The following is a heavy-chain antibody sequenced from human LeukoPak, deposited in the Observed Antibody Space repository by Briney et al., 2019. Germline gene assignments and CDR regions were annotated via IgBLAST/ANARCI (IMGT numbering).Heavy chain of an antibody. V-gene: IGHV5-51*01. J-gene: IGHJ5*02. Sequence: GESLKISCKGSGYSFTSYWTGWVRQMPGKGLEWMGIIYPGDSDTRYSPSFQGQVTISADKSISTAYLQWSSLKASDTAMYYCARQRSLRYNWFDPWGQGTLVTVSS. CDR2: IYPGDSDT. D-gene: IGHD3-3*01. CDR3: ARQRSLRYNWFDP. CDR1: GYSFTSYW.